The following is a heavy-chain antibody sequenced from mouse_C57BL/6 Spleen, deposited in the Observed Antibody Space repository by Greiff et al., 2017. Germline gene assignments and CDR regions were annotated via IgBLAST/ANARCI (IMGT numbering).Heavy chain of an antibody. V-gene: IGHV1-82*01. CDR2: IYPGDGDT. CDR1: GYAFSSSW. CDR3: ARDYGNYEAMDY. Sequence: VQLQQSGPELVKPGASVKISCKASGYAFSSSWMNWVKQRPGKGLEWIGRIYPGDGDTNYNGKFKGKATLTAAKSSSTAYMQLISLTSEDSAVYFCARDYGNYEAMDYWGQGTSVTVSS. D-gene: IGHD2-1*01. J-gene: IGHJ4*01.